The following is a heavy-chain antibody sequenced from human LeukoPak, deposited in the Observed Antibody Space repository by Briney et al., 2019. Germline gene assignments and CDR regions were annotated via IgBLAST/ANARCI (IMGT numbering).Heavy chain of an antibody. CDR1: GFTFSSYW. CDR2: IKQDGSEK. J-gene: IGHJ4*02. V-gene: IGHV3-7*03. Sequence: GGSLRLSCAASGFTFSSYWMSWVRQAPGKGLEWVANIKQDGSEKYYVDSVKGRFTISRDNAKNSLYLQMNSLRAEDTALYYCARSSHRDGPGKASHFGYFDWLPDYWGQGTLVTVSS. CDR3: ARSSHRDGPGKASHFGYFDWLPDY. D-gene: IGHD3-9*01.